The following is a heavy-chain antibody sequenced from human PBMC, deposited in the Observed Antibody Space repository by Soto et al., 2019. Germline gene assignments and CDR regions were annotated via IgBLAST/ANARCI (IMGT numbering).Heavy chain of an antibody. Sequence: SETLSLTCTVSGGSISSGDYYWNCIRQPPGKGLEWIGYIYYSGSTYYNPSLKSRVTISVDTSKNQFSLKLSSVTAADTAVYFCARAGAAYFYYYGVDVWGQGTTVTVSS. CDR1: GGSISSGDYY. D-gene: IGHD7-27*01. CDR3: ARAGAAYFYYYGVDV. CDR2: IYYSGST. J-gene: IGHJ6*02. V-gene: IGHV4-30-4*01.